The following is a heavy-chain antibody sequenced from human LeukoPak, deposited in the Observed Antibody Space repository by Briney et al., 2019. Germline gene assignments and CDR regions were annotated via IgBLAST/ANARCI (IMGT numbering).Heavy chain of an antibody. V-gene: IGHV4-38-2*02. CDR1: GYSITSAYY. D-gene: IGHD3-22*01. J-gene: IGHJ4*02. Sequence: PSGTLCLTCTVSGYSITSAYYWGWIRPPPGKGLEWIGTMYHSGSTNYNQSLKSRVTISVDTSKNQSSLKLSSVTAADTAVYYCAKTPGYYNYFDYWGQGTLVTVSS. CDR2: MYHSGST. CDR3: AKTPGYYNYFDY.